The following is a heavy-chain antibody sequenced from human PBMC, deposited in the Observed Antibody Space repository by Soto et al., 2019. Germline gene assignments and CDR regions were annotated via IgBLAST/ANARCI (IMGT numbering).Heavy chain of an antibody. J-gene: IGHJ3*02. D-gene: IGHD5-12*01. V-gene: IGHV4-59*08. CDR3: AKRYSGYDDAFDI. CDR1: GGSISSYY. CDR2: IYYSGST. Sequence: SETRSLTCTVSGGSISSYYWSWIRQPPGKGLEWIGYIYYSGSTNYNPSLKSRVTISVDTSKNQFSLKLSSVTAADTAVYYCAKRYSGYDDAFDIWGQGTMVT.